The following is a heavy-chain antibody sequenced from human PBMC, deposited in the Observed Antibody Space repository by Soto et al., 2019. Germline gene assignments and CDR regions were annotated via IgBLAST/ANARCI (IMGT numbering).Heavy chain of an antibody. V-gene: IGHV4-30-2*01. Sequence: PSETLSLTCAVSGGSISSGGYSWSWIRQPPGKGLEWIGYIYHSGSTYYNPSLKSRVTISVDRSKNQFSLKLSSVTAADTAVYYCARGSRGDPQIFDYWGQGTLVTVSS. CDR1: GGSISSGGYS. CDR3: ARGSRGDPQIFDY. D-gene: IGHD3-16*01. CDR2: IYHSGST. J-gene: IGHJ4*02.